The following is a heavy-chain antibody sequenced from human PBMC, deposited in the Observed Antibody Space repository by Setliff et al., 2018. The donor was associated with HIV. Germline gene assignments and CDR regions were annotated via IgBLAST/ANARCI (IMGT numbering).Heavy chain of an antibody. V-gene: IGHV4-4*09. J-gene: IGHJ4*02. CDR1: GGSFSDYY. Sequence: PSETLSLTCTVSGGSFSDYYRSWIRQPPGKGLEWIGNIYTSGSTNYNPSLKSRVTISVATSKNQFSLKLSSVTAADTAVYYCARGLSFYDPGGFDYWGQGTLVTVSS. CDR3: ARGLSFYDPGGFDY. D-gene: IGHD3-22*01. CDR2: IYTSGST.